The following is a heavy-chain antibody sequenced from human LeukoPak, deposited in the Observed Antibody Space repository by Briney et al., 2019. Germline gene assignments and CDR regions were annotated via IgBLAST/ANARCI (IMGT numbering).Heavy chain of an antibody. CDR1: GDSISSSKKY. Sequence: PSETLSLTCTVSGDSISSSKKYWGWVRQPPGKGLEWIGSIYYSGSTYYNPSLKSRVTISVDSSKNQFSLRLSSVTTADTAVYYCAKSDGYGLIDYWGQGTLVTVSS. V-gene: IGHV4-39*01. J-gene: IGHJ4*02. CDR2: IYYSGST. D-gene: IGHD5-24*01. CDR3: AKSDGYGLIDY.